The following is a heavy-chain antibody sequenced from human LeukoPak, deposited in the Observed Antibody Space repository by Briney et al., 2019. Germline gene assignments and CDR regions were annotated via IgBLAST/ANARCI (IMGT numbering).Heavy chain of an antibody. D-gene: IGHD2-15*01. J-gene: IGHJ6*02. V-gene: IGHV7-4-1*02. CDR3: ARDRAPRYCSGGSCYYYYGMDV. CDR2: INTNTGNP. CDR1: GYTFTSYA. Sequence: ASVKVSCKASGYTFTSYAMNWVRQAPGQGLEWMGWINTNTGNPTYAQGFTGRFVFSLDTSVSTAYLQISSLKAEDTAVYYCARDRAPRYCSGGSCYYYYGMDVWGQGTTVTLSS.